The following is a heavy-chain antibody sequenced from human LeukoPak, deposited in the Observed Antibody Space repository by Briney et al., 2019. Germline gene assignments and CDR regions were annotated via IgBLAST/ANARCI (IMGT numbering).Heavy chain of an antibody. CDR2: ISYDGGDK. D-gene: IGHD5-18*01. V-gene: IGHV3-30*18. CDR1: GFTFSSNA. J-gene: IGHJ4*02. CDR3: AKDQGIQLGIDY. Sequence: PGRSLRLSCAASGFTFSSNAMHSVRQAPGKGMEWAAIISYDGGDKYYADSVKGRFTISRDNSKNTLDLQMNSLRTEDTAVYYCAKDQGIQLGIDYWGQGSLVTVSS.